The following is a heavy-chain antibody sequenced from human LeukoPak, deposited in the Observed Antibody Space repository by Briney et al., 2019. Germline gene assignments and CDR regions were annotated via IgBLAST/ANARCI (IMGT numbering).Heavy chain of an antibody. D-gene: IGHD3-3*01. Sequence: PGRSLRPSCAASGFTFSSYAMHWVRQAPGKGLEWVAVISYDGSNKYYADSVKGRFTISRDNSKNTLYLQMNSLRAEDTAVYYCARDRYDSWSGYYPFDYWGQGTLVTVSS. J-gene: IGHJ4*02. CDR1: GFTFSSYA. CDR3: ARDRYDSWSGYYPFDY. V-gene: IGHV3-30*01. CDR2: ISYDGSNK.